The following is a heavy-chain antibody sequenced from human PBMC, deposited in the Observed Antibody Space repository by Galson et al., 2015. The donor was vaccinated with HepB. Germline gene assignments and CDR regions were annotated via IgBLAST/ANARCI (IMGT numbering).Heavy chain of an antibody. J-gene: IGHJ4*02. CDR1: GFSLRTDGVG. V-gene: IGHV2-5*01. CDR2: IYGNDDK. D-gene: IGHD3-16*01. CDR3: AHGLGLVGPQFDY. Sequence: PALVKPTQTLTLTCTFSGFSLRTDGVGVGWIRQSPGKALEWLALIYGNDDKRYSPSLKSRLTITKDTSKKQVLLTMTSMDPVDTATYFCAHGLGLVGPQFDYLGQGTLVTVSS.